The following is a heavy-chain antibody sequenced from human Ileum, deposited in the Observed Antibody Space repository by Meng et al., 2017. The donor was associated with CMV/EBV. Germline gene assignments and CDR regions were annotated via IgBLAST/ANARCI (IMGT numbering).Heavy chain of an antibody. V-gene: IGHV1-3*01. CDR1: GYNVTYYT. Sequence: SCKASGYNVTYYTIQWVRQARGQRTEWMGWIDCGDGDKRYSPSFQGRVTITKDTSASTVYLALTSLRSEDTAVYYCARGPTDFGDTWGQGTLVTVSS. J-gene: IGHJ5*02. CDR2: IDCGDGDK. CDR3: ARGPTDFGDT. D-gene: IGHD4-17*01.